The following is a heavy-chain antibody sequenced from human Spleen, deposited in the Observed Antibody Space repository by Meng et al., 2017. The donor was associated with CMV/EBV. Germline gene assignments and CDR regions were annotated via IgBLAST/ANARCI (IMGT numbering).Heavy chain of an antibody. D-gene: IGHD2-2*02. J-gene: IGHJ5*02. CDR3: AKWEVPAAIGGNWFDP. CDR1: GFTVSTNY. Sequence: GESLKISCAASGFTVSTNYMIWVRQAPGKGLEWVSVIYSSGSTYYTDSVKGRFTISRDHSKNTLYLQMNSLRDDDTAVYYCAKWEVPAAIGGNWFDPWGQGTLVTVSS. CDR2: IYSSGST. V-gene: IGHV3-53*01.